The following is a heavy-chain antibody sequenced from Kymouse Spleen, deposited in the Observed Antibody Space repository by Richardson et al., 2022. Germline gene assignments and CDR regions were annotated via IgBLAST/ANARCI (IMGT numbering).Heavy chain of an antibody. CDR1: GFTFSSYG. Sequence: QVQLVESGGGVVQPGRSLRLSCAASGFTFSSYGMHWVRQAPGKGLEWVAVIWYDGSNKYYADSVKGRFTISRDNSKNTLYLQMNSLRAEDTAVYYCARYSGYGHYYYGMDVWGQGTTVTVSS. D-gene: IGHD5-12*01. V-gene: IGHV3-33*01. J-gene: IGHJ6*02. CDR2: IWYDGSNK. CDR3: ARYSGYGHYYYGMDV.